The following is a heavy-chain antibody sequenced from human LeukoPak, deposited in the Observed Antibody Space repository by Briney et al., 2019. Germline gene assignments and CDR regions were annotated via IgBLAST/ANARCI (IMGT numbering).Heavy chain of an antibody. CDR1: GFIFSAAW. D-gene: IGHD5-12*01. J-gene: IGHJ4*02. CDR3: VNLGYSD. V-gene: IGHV3-7*01. CDR2: IKNDGSDK. Sequence: PGGSLRLSCGASGFIFSAAWMTWVRQAPGKGLEWVATIKNDGSDKYYVDSVKGRFTLSRDNAKNLVYLQMNSLRVEDTAVYYCVNLGYSDGGQGTLVTVSS.